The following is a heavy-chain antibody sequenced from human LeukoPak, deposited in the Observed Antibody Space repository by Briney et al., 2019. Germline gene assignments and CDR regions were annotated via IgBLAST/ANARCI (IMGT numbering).Heavy chain of an antibody. CDR3: TRGLYSYGSY. CDR1: GFSFSNHW. CDR2: INEDGSEK. D-gene: IGHD5-18*01. V-gene: IGHV3-7*03. J-gene: IGHJ4*02. Sequence: GGSLRLSCEASGFSFSNHWMSWVRQAPGKGLEWVANINEDGSEKNYVDSAKGRFTISRDIAKKSVYLQMNSLRAEDTAVYYCTRGLYSYGSYWGQGTLVTVSS.